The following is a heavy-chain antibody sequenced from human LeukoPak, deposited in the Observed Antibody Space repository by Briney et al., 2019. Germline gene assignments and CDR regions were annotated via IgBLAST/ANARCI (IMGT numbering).Heavy chain of an antibody. CDR1: GFTFTDYY. CDR3: AREMGYSGSPSLDY. Sequence: PGGSLRLSCAASGFTFTDYYMSWIRQAPGKGLEWVSYITNSGTTIYYADSVKGRFTISRDNAKNSLYLQMNSLRAEDTAVYYCAREMGYSGSPSLDYWGQGTLVTVSS. V-gene: IGHV3-11*04. J-gene: IGHJ4*02. CDR2: ITNSGTTI. D-gene: IGHD1-26*01.